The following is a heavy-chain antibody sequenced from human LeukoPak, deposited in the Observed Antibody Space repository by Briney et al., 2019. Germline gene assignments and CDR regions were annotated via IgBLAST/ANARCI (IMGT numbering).Heavy chain of an antibody. Sequence: GSSVKVSCKASGGTFSSYAISWVRQAPGQGLEWMGGIIPTFGTANYAQKFQGRVTITADKSTSTAYMELSSLRSEDTAVYYCARDRRYYYGSGPNDAFDIWGQGTMVTVSS. V-gene: IGHV1-69*06. J-gene: IGHJ3*02. CDR1: GGTFSSYA. CDR2: IIPTFGTA. D-gene: IGHD3-10*01. CDR3: ARDRRYYYGSGPNDAFDI.